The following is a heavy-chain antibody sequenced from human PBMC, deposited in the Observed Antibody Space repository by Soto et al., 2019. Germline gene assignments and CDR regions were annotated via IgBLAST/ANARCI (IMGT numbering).Heavy chain of an antibody. CDR2: IYYSGST. J-gene: IGHJ4*02. Sequence: SETLSLTCTVSGGSISSGGYYWSWIRQHPGKGLEWIGYIYYSGSTYYNPSLKSRVTISVDTSKNQFSLKLSSVTAADTAVYYCARGNGIAARTDYWGQGTLVTVSS. CDR3: ARGNGIAARTDY. D-gene: IGHD6-6*01. V-gene: IGHV4-31*03. CDR1: GGSISSGGYY.